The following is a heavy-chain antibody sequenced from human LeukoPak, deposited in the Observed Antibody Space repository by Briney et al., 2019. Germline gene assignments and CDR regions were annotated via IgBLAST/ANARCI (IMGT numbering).Heavy chain of an antibody. D-gene: IGHD2-8*01. CDR1: GFTFSNFA. V-gene: IGHV3-48*04. J-gene: IGHJ1*01. Sequence: HSGGSLRLSCAASGFTFSNFAMNWVRQAPGKGLEWLSYISSDSGTIHYAESVKGRFTASRDNAKNSLYLQMNSLRGEDTAVYYCARDRSYSIPDWGQGTLVTVSS. CDR2: ISSDSGTI. CDR3: ARDRSYSIPD.